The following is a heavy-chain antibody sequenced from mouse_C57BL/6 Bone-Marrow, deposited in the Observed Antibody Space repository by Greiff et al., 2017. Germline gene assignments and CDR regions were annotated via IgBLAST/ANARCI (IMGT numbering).Heavy chain of an antibody. J-gene: IGHJ1*03. D-gene: IGHD3-3*01. CDR1: GYTFASYG. CDR2: IYPRSGKT. Sequence: QVQLQQSGAELARPGASVKPSCKASGYTFASYGISRVKQRTGQGLEWIGEIYPRSGKTYYNEKFKGKATLTADKTSSTAYMELRSLTSEDSAVYFCAREGAGYFDVWGTGTTVTVSS. CDR3: AREGAGYFDV. V-gene: IGHV1-81*01.